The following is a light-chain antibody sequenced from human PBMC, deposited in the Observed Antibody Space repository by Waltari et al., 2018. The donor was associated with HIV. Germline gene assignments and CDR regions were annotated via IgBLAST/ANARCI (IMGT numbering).Light chain of an antibody. CDR2: DNI. CDR3: GAWDSSLTAEV. J-gene: IGLJ3*02. V-gene: IGLV1-51*01. CDR1: SPNIGNNH. Sequence: QSVVTQPPSVSAATGQKVPISSSGSSPNIGNNHVSWYQHLPGTAPKLLIYDNIKRPSGIPDRFSGSKSGTSATLGITGLQAGDEADYYCGAWDSSLTAEVFGGGTKLTVL.